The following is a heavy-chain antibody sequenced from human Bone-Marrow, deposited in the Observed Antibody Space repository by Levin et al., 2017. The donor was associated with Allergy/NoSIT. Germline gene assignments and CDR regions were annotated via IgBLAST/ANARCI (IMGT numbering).Heavy chain of an antibody. CDR2: IYYSGST. CDR1: GGSISSGGYY. D-gene: IGHD6-13*01. CDR3: ASIEQLDYYYYGMDV. Sequence: PSETLSLTCTVSGGSISSGGYYWSWIRQHPGKGLEWIGYIYYSGSTYYNPSLKSRVTISVDTSKNQFSLKLSSVTAADTAVYYCASIEQLDYYYYGMDVWGQGTTVTVSS. J-gene: IGHJ6*02. V-gene: IGHV4-31*03.